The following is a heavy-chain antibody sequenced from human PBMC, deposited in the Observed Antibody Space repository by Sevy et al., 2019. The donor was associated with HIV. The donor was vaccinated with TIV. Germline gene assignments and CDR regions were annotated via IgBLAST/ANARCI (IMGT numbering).Heavy chain of an antibody. D-gene: IGHD2-21*02. V-gene: IGHV3-33*08. CDR2: IWYDGTIK. J-gene: IGHJ4*02. CDR1: GFTFSSYV. Sequence: GGYLRLSCAASGFTFSSYVMHWVRQAPGKGLEWVALIWYDGTIKYYADSVKGRFTISRDNSKDTLFLQMNSLTPEDTAVYYCARGGGYCGGDCYSIDYWGQGALVIVSS. CDR3: ARGGGYCGGDCYSIDY.